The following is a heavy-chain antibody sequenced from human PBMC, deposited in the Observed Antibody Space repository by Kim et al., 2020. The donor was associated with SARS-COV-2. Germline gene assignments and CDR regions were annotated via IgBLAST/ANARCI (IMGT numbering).Heavy chain of an antibody. CDR1: GGSFSGYY. CDR2: INHSGST. D-gene: IGHD2-2*01. Sequence: SETLSLTCAVYGGSFSGYYWSWIRQPPGKGLEWIGEINHSGSTNYNPSLKSRVTISVDTSKNQFSLKLSSVTAADTAVYYCARDRRGYCSSTSCQQKFRNYYYYGMDVWGQGTTVTVSS. V-gene: IGHV4-34*01. CDR3: ARDRRGYCSSTSCQQKFRNYYYYGMDV. J-gene: IGHJ6*02.